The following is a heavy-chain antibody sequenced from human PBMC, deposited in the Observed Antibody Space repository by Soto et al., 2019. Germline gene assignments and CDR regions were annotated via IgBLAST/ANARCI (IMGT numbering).Heavy chain of an antibody. D-gene: IGHD2-15*01. Sequence: GGSLRLSCAASGFTVSSNYMSWVRQAPGKGLEWVSVIYSGGNSFYAASVKGRFTISRDNSKNTLFLQMDSLRAEDTAVYYCADCSGPFCSWPYWGQGTLVTVLL. CDR1: GFTVSSNY. CDR2: IYSGGNS. CDR3: ADCSGPFCSWPY. V-gene: IGHV3-66*01. J-gene: IGHJ4*02.